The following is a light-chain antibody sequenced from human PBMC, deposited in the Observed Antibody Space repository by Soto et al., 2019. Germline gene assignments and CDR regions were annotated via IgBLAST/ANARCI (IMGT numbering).Light chain of an antibody. V-gene: IGKV1-5*03. CDR3: QQYNNYWGLT. J-gene: IGKJ4*01. CDR2: KAT. CDR1: QSMSYW. Sequence: DIQMTQSPSTLSASVGDRVTITCRASQSMSYWLAWYQQKPGKAPKLLIYKATNLEAGVPSRFSGSGSGTEFTLTISSLQPDDCATYYCQQYNNYWGLTFGGGTRVEIK.